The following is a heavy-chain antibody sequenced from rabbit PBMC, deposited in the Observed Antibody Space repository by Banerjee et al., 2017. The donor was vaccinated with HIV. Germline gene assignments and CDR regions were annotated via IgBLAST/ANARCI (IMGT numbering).Heavy chain of an antibody. CDR3: TGNGSSTSGWNFAM. CDR2: INTSTGNP. J-gene: IGHJ4*02. CDR1: GFSFSNKYV. Sequence: QEQLEESGGGLVQPEGSLTLTCTASGFSFSNKYVMCWVRQAPGKGLEWIACINTSTGNPVHPTWPKGPSTDPKTTSPTLTLQSSGLTAAATATKFCTGNGSSTSGWNFAMWGQGSLVT. D-gene: IGHD1-1*01. V-gene: IGHV1S45*01.